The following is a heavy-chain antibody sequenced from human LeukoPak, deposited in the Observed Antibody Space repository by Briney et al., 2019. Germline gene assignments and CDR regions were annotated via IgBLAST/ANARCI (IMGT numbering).Heavy chain of an antibody. Sequence: SETLSLTCTVSGGSSSSYYWSWIRQPPGKGLEWIGYIYYSGSTNYNPSLKSRVTISVDTSKNQFSLKLSSVTAADTAVYYCARTKGIAAAGTIRPYYYYGMDVWGQGTTVTVSS. J-gene: IGHJ6*02. D-gene: IGHD6-13*01. V-gene: IGHV4-59*08. CDR3: ARTKGIAAAGTIRPYYYYGMDV. CDR1: GGSSSSYY. CDR2: IYYSGST.